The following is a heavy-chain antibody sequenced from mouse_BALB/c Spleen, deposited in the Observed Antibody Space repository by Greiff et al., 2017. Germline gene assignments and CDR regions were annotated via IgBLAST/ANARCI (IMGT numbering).Heavy chain of an antibody. D-gene: IGHD2-3*01. J-gene: IGHJ2*01. CDR1: GYAFTNYW. Sequence: VQLQQSGAELVRPGTSVKISCKASGYAFTNYWLGWVKQRPGHGLEWIGDIYPGSGNTYYNEKFKGKATLTADKSSSTAYMQLSSLTSEDSAVYFCARKSDGYYDYWGQGTTLTVSS. CDR2: IYPGSGNT. V-gene: IGHV1-63*01. CDR3: ARKSDGYYDY.